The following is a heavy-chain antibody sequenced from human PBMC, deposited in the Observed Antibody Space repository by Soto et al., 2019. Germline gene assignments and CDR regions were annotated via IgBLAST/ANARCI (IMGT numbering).Heavy chain of an antibody. J-gene: IGHJ4*02. CDR2: ISAHNGNT. V-gene: IGHV1-18*01. CDR1: GYTFTSYG. CDR3: ARGRYGDY. D-gene: IGHD1-1*01. Sequence: QVHLVQSGAEVKKPGASVKVSCKASGYTFTSYGITWVRQAPGQGLEWMGWISAHNGNTDYAQKLQGRVIVTRATSTSTAYMELRSLRSDDTAVYYCARGRYGDYWGQGALVTVSS.